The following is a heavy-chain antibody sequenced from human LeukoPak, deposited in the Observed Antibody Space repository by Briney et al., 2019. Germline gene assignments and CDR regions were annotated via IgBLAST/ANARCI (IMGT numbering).Heavy chain of an antibody. J-gene: IGHJ6*03. CDR2: IKEDGGEK. CDR1: GFTFSSYW. D-gene: IGHD2-2*02. Sequence: GGSLRLSCAASGFTFSSYWMSWVRQAPGKGLEWVANIKEDGGEKYFVDSVKGRFTISRDNAKNSLYLQMDSLRAEDTAVYYCARLLVPAAILPRGYMDVWGKGTTVTVSS. CDR3: ARLLVPAAILPRGYMDV. V-gene: IGHV3-7*03.